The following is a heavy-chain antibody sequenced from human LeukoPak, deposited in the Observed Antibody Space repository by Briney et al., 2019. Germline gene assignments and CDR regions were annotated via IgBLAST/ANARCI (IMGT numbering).Heavy chain of an antibody. Sequence: ASVKVSCKASGYTFTSYDINWVRQATGQGLEWMGWMNPNSGNTGYAQKFQGRVTITRNTSISTAYMELSSLRSEDTAVYYCARDTSSSWYAYWGQGTLVTVSS. D-gene: IGHD6-13*01. CDR1: GYTFTSYD. V-gene: IGHV1-8*03. CDR3: ARDTSSSWYAY. J-gene: IGHJ4*02. CDR2: MNPNSGNT.